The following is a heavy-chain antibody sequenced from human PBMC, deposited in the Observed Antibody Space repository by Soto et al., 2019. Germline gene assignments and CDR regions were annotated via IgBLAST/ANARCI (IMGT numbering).Heavy chain of an antibody. CDR2: IYYSGST. Sequence: SETLSLTFTVSGGSISSGDYYWRWIRQPPGKGLEWIGYIYYSGSTYYNPSLKSRVTISVDTSKNQFSLKLSSVTAADTAVYYCAKDGQLLDYWGQGTLDTVSS. CDR3: AKDGQLLDY. J-gene: IGHJ4*02. V-gene: IGHV4-30-4*01. D-gene: IGHD5-18*01. CDR1: GGSISSGDYY.